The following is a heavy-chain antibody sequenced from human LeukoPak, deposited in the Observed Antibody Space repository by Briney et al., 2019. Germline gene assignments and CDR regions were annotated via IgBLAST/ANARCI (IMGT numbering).Heavy chain of an antibody. D-gene: IGHD5-24*01. CDR3: ARGDGYNSGYFEY. Sequence: SATLSLTCTVSGGSIATYYWSWIRQSPGKGLEWIASIYYGGTNHNPSLKSRVTIPVATTKNQFSLTLTSATAADTAVYYCARGDGYNSGYFEYWGQGTLVTVSS. J-gene: IGHJ4*02. V-gene: IGHV4-59*01. CDR2: IYYGGT. CDR1: GGSIATYY.